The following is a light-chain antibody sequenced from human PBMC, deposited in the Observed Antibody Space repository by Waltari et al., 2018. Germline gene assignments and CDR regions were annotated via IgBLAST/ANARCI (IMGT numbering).Light chain of an antibody. V-gene: IGLV1-47*01. CDR3: AAWDDSLSGVV. CDR1: TSNIGANS. Sequence: QSVLTQPPSASGTPGQRVTISCSGSTSNIGANSVYWYQQLPGTAPKLLISRNNQRPSGVPDRVSGSKSGTSASLAISGLRSEDEADLYCAAWDDSLSGVVFGGGTKLTVL. CDR2: RNN. J-gene: IGLJ3*02.